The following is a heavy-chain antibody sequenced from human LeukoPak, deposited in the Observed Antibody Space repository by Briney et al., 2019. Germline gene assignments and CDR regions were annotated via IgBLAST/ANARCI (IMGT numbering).Heavy chain of an antibody. CDR3: ARDWADDFWSGYSYYYYYMDV. D-gene: IGHD3-3*01. V-gene: IGHV4-4*07. CDR1: GGSISSYY. CDR2: IYTSGST. Sequence: SETLSLTCTVSGGSISSYYWSWIRQPAGKGLEWIGRIYTSGSTNYNPSLKSRVTMSVDTPKNQFSLKLSSVTAADTAVYYCARDWADDFWSGYSYYYYYMDVWGKGTTVTVSS. J-gene: IGHJ6*03.